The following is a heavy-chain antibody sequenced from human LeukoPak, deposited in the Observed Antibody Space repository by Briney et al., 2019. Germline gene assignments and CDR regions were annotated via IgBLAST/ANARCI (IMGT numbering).Heavy chain of an antibody. V-gene: IGHV1-8*01. Sequence: ASVKVSCKASGYTFTSYDINWVRQATGQGLEWMGWMNPNSGNTGYAQKFQGRVTMTRNTSISTAYVELSSLRSEDTAVYYCARVMSDYGDYYYGMDVWGQGTTVTVSS. CDR2: MNPNSGNT. CDR1: GYTFTSYD. CDR3: ARVMSDYGDYYYGMDV. J-gene: IGHJ6*02. D-gene: IGHD4-17*01.